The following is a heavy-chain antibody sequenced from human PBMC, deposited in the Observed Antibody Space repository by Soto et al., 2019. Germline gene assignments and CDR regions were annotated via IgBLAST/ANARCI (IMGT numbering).Heavy chain of an antibody. CDR2: IYYSGST. CDR3: ARDVVSAYSGSYYFDY. J-gene: IGHJ4*02. D-gene: IGHD1-26*01. CDR1: GGSISSRSYY. Sequence: SETLSLTCTVSGGSISSRSYYWGWIRQPPGKGLEWIGSIYYSGSTYYNPSLKSRVTISVDTSKNQFSLKLSSVTAADTAVYYCARDVVSAYSGSYYFDYWGQGTLVTVSS. V-gene: IGHV4-39*07.